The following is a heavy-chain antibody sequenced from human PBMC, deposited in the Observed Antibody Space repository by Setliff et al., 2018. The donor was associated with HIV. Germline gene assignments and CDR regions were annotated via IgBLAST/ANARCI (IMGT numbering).Heavy chain of an antibody. Sequence: SETLSLTCAVSGGSISSSNYYWGWIRQPPGKGLEWIGTIYYSGSTYYNPSLKSRVTISLDTSKNQFSLKLSSVTAADTAVYFCAISPAWRSDFGLHTFVFWGQGTLVTVSS. CDR2: IYYSGST. D-gene: IGHD2-2*01. CDR3: AISPAWRSDFGLHTFVF. J-gene: IGHJ4*02. V-gene: IGHV4-39*07. CDR1: GGSISSSNYY.